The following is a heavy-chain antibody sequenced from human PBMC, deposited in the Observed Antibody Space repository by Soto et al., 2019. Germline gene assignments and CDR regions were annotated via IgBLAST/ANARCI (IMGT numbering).Heavy chain of an antibody. V-gene: IGHV5-51*01. Sequence: GESRKISCKGSGYTFTNYWIGWVRQMPGKGLEWMGIIYPGDSDTRYSPSFQGQVTISADKSISTAYLQWSSLKASDTAMYYCARPARDILTGYRDYWGQGTLVTVSS. J-gene: IGHJ4*02. D-gene: IGHD3-9*01. CDR2: IYPGDSDT. CDR3: ARPARDILTGYRDY. CDR1: GYTFTNYW.